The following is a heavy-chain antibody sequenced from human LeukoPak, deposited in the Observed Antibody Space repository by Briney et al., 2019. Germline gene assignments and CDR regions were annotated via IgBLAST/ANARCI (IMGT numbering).Heavy chain of an antibody. V-gene: IGHV4-4*02. Sequence: PSGTLSLTCGVSGGSITSTNYWTWVRQPPGKGLEWIGEVNLQGSTNYNPSLMGRVAISVDMSENHIPLKFTSVTAADTAVYYCAREGGPYRPLDYSGQGTLVTVSS. J-gene: IGHJ4*02. CDR3: AREGGPYRPLDY. CDR2: VNLQGST. CDR1: GGSITSTNY.